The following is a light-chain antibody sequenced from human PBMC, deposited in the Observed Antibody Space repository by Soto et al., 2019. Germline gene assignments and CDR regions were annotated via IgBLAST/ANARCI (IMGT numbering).Light chain of an antibody. CDR3: SSFTRSNSYV. J-gene: IGLJ1*01. CDR1: SSDFGAYNY. CDR2: DVS. Sequence: QSALTQPASVSGSPGQSITISCTGTSSDFGAYNYVSWYQQHPGKAPKLMIYDVSDRPSGVSNLFSGSKSGNTASPTISGLQAEDEADYYCSSFTRSNSYVFGSGTKVTVL. V-gene: IGLV2-14*03.